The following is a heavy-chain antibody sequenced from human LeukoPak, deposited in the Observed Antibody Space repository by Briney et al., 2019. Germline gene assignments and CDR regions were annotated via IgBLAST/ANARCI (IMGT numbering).Heavy chain of an antibody. CDR1: GGSFSGYY. CDR2: INHSGST. D-gene: IGHD5-24*01. V-gene: IGHV4-34*01. J-gene: IGHJ4*02. CDR3: ARGPDRRWLQIRGYYFDY. Sequence: SETLSLTCAVYGGSFSGYYWSWIRQPPGKGLEWIGEINHSGSTNYNPSLKSRVTISVDTSKNQFSLKLSSVTAADTAVYYCARGPDRRWLQIRGYYFDYWGQGTLVTVSS.